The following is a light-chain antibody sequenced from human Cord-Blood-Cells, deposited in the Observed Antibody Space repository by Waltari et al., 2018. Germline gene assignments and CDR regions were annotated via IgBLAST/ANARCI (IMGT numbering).Light chain of an antibody. Sequence: QSALTQTASVSGSPGQSITISCTGTSSDVGGYNYVSWYQQHPGKAPKLMIYDVSNRPSGVSNRFSGSKSGNTASLTISGLQAEDAADYYCSSYTSSSFVVFGGGTKLTVL. V-gene: IGLV2-14*01. CDR2: DVS. J-gene: IGLJ2*01. CDR1: SSDVGGYNY. CDR3: SSYTSSSFVV.